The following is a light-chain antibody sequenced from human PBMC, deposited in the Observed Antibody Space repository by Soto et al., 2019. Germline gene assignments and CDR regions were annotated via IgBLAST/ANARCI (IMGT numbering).Light chain of an antibody. CDR2: GAS. V-gene: IGKV3-20*01. CDR1: QSVSSSY. CDR3: QEYGSSRT. Sequence: EVVLTQSPGTLSFSPGERATLSCRASQSVSSSYLAWYQQRPGQAPRLLIYGASNRATGIPDRFSGSGSGTDFTLTISRLEPEDFAVYYCQEYGSSRTFGEGTKV. J-gene: IGKJ1*01.